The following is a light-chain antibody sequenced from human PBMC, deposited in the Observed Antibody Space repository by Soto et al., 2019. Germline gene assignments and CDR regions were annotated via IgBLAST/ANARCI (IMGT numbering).Light chain of an antibody. Sequence: DIQMTQSPSTLSAAVGDRVTITCRASQSISSWLAWYQEKPGKAPKLLIYKASSLESGVPSRFSGSGSGTEVTLTISSLQPDDFATYYCQQYNSYSPTLGQGTKVEIK. J-gene: IGKJ1*01. CDR2: KAS. CDR1: QSISSW. CDR3: QQYNSYSPT. V-gene: IGKV1-5*03.